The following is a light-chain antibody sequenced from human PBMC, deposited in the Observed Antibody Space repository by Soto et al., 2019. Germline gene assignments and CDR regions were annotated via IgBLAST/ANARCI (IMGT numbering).Light chain of an antibody. CDR3: QQYGTPRSVT. J-gene: IGKJ5*01. CDR1: QSVDSNY. Sequence: EVELTQSPDILSLSPGEEATLSCRASQSVDSNYLAWYQQKPGQTPRLIIYGSSGRADGIPHRFSGSGFGTDFTLTISKVEPEDFAVYYCQQYGTPRSVTFGQGTRLDI. CDR2: GSS. V-gene: IGKV3-20*01.